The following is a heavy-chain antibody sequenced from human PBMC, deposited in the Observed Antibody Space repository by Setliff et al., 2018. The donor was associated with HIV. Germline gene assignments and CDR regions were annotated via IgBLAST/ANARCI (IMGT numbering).Heavy chain of an antibody. CDR1: GGSISSSNYY. CDR3: ARGGAVSADFDS. J-gene: IGHJ5*01. V-gene: IGHV4-39*07. Sequence: PSETLSLTCTVSGGSISSSNYYWGWIRQPPGKGLEWIGSIYYDGRTFYKPSLTSRLTISVATSKNQFSLSLNSVTAADTAVYFCARGGAVSADFDSWGQGTLVTVSS. CDR2: IYYDGRT. D-gene: IGHD3-16*01.